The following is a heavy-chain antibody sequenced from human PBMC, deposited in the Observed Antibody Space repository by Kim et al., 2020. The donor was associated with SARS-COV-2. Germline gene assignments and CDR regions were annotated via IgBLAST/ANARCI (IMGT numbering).Heavy chain of an antibody. CDR3: LVYGARN. J-gene: IGHJ4*02. CDR1: GITLSNAW. D-gene: IGHD3-10*01. V-gene: IGHV3-15*01. CDR2: IKSETDGGTT. Sequence: GGSLRLSCAASGITLSNAWMSWVRQAPGKGLEWVGRIKSETDGGTTDYVASVKGRITISRDDSENTLYLQMNSLKIEDTGVYYCLVYGARNWVQGTLVTV.